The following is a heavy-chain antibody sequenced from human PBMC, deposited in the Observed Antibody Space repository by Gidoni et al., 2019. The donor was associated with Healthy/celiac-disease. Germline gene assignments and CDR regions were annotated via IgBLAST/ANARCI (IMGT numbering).Heavy chain of an antibody. Sequence: QMQLVQSGPEVKKPGTSVKVSCQASGFPFPSSAMQWVRQARGQRIEWIGWIVVGSGNTNYAQKCQERVTITRDMSTSTAYMELSSLRSEDTAVYYCAADRRDGYNRVLYAFDIWGQGTMVTVSS. D-gene: IGHD5-12*01. CDR3: AADRRDGYNRVLYAFDI. J-gene: IGHJ3*02. V-gene: IGHV1-58*02. CDR1: GFPFPSSA. CDR2: IVVGSGNT.